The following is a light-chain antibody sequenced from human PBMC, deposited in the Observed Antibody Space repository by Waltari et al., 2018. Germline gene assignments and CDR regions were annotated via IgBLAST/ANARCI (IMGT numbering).Light chain of an antibody. Sequence: QSALTQPASVSGCPGQSLTIFSAGTSNDVGGYNSVPWSQEQTGRAPRVIIYYVSDRPSGVSARFSGSKSGNTASLTISGLQAEDEADYYCSSQSSNDVVLFGGGTKLTVL. J-gene: IGLJ2*01. CDR3: SSQSSNDVVL. CDR2: YVS. V-gene: IGLV2-14*01. CDR1: SNDVGGYNS.